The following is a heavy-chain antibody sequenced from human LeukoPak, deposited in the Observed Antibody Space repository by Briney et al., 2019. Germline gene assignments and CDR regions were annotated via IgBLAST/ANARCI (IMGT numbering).Heavy chain of an antibody. CDR1: GFTISSYE. Sequence: GGSLRLSCAASGFTISSYEMNWVRQAQGKGLEWISYISSSGSAIYYADSVKGRFTISRDNAKNSLYLQMDSLRAEDTAVYYCARCATPYWYFDLWGRGTLVTVSS. J-gene: IGHJ2*01. CDR3: ARCATPYWYFDL. V-gene: IGHV3-48*03. CDR2: ISSSGSAI. D-gene: IGHD2-2*01.